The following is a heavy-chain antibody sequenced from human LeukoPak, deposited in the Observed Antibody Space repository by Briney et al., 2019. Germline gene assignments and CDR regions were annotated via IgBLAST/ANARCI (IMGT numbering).Heavy chain of an antibody. Sequence: PGGSLRLSCAASGFTFSYLGMHWVRQAPGEGLEWVAVIWNDGTNKYYADSVKGRFTISSDNSNTLYLQMNSLRADDTAIYYCARVTNWGRPNPYYFDYWGQGTLVTVSS. CDR3: ARVTNWGRPNPYYFDY. CDR1: GFTFSYLG. V-gene: IGHV3-33*01. CDR2: IWNDGTNK. D-gene: IGHD3-16*01. J-gene: IGHJ4*02.